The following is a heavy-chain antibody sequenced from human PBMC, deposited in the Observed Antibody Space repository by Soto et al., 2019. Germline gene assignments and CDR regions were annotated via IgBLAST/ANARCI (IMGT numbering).Heavy chain of an antibody. CDR2: IYSGGTT. CDR3: ARGASGNYR. J-gene: IGHJ4*02. D-gene: IGHD3-10*01. V-gene: IGHV3-66*01. Sequence: EVQLVESGGGLVQPGGSLRLSCAASGFTVSSNYMTWVRQAPGKGLEWVSNIYSGGTTSYADSVKGRFTISRDNSKNTLFLKRNGLREDDRVVYYWARGASGNYRGGQETLVTVSS. CDR1: GFTVSSNY.